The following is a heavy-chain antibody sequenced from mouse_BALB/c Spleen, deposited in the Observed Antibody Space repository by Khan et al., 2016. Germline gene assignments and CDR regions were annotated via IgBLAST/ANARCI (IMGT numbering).Heavy chain of an antibody. J-gene: IGHJ2*01. CDR1: GYSITSDYA. Sequence: EVQLQESGPGLVKPSQSLSLTCTVTGYSITSDYAWNWIRQFPGNKLEWMGYISYSGSTSYNPSLKSRISITRDTSKNQFFLQLNSVTTEDTATYSCARGYYGSSYFDYWGQGTTLTVSS. V-gene: IGHV3-2*02. D-gene: IGHD1-1*01. CDR2: ISYSGST. CDR3: ARGYYGSSYFDY.